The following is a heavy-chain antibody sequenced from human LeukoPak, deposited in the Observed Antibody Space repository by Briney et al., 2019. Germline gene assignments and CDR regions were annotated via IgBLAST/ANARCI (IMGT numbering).Heavy chain of an antibody. CDR3: ARASAVRVFDY. V-gene: IGHV4-31*03. Sequence: SETLSLTCTVSGGSISSGGYYWSWNRQHPGKGLEWIGYIYYSGSTYYNPSLKSRVTISVDTSKNQFSLKLSSVTAADTAVYYCARASAVRVFDYWGQGTLVTVSS. J-gene: IGHJ4*02. CDR2: IYYSGST. CDR1: GGSISSGGYY.